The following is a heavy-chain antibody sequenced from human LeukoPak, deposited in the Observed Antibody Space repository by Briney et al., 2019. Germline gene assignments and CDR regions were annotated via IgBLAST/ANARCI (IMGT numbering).Heavy chain of an antibody. CDR3: ARAHSSSWYEGPGQIDY. Sequence: GGSLRLSCGASGFTFSSYAMSWVRQAPGKGLEWVSSISSSSSYIYYADSVKGRFTISRDNAKNSLYLQMNSLRAEDTAVYYCARAHSSSWYEGPGQIDYWGQGTLVTVSS. J-gene: IGHJ4*02. V-gene: IGHV3-21*01. D-gene: IGHD6-13*01. CDR1: GFTFSSYA. CDR2: ISSSSSYI.